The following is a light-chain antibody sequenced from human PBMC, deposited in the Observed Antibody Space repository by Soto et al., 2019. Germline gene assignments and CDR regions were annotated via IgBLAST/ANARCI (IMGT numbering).Light chain of an antibody. V-gene: IGKV3-15*01. CDR1: QSVSSN. Sequence: EIMMTQSPGTLSVSPGERATLSCRASQSVSSNLAWYQQKPGQAPRLLIYGASARATGIPARFSGSGSGTEFNLSISSLQSEDFAVYYCLQYNNWPLYTFGQGTNLEIK. CDR3: LQYNNWPLYT. J-gene: IGKJ2*01. CDR2: GAS.